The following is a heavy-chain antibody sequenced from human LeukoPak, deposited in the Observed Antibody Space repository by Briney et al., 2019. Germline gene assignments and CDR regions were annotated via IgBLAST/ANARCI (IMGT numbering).Heavy chain of an antibody. CDR3: ARGGFGIAVAGRDY. Sequence: SETLSLTCAVSGYSISSGYYWGWIRQPPGKGLEWIGSIYHSGSTYYNPSLKSRVTISVDTSKNQFSLKLSSVTAADTAVYYRARGGFGIAVAGRDYWGQGTLVTVSS. V-gene: IGHV4-38-2*01. D-gene: IGHD6-19*01. CDR1: GYSISSGYY. J-gene: IGHJ4*02. CDR2: IYHSGST.